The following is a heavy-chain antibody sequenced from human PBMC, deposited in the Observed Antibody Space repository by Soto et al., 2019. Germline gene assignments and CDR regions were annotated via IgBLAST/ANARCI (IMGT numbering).Heavy chain of an antibody. CDR2: IWYDGTYI. Sequence: GGSLRLSCAASGFTFSSYAMHWVRQAPGKGLEWVAVIWYDGTYIFYSDSVKGRFTISRDNSKNTLYLQMNSLRVADTAVYFCARDMATLYFDYWGQGTLVTVSS. CDR3: ARDMATLYFDY. J-gene: IGHJ4*02. CDR1: GFTFSSYA. D-gene: IGHD5-12*01. V-gene: IGHV3-33*01.